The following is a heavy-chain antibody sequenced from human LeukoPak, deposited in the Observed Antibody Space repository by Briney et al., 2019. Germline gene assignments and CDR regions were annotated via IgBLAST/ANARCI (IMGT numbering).Heavy chain of an antibody. CDR1: GGSISSYY. J-gene: IGHJ4*02. Sequence: SSETLSLTCTVSGGSISSYYWSWIRQSAGKGLEWIGRIYTSGSTNYNPSLKSRVTMSVDTSKNQFSLKLSSVTAADTAVYYCARSRRYGDYAFDYWGQGTLVTVSS. CDR2: IYTSGST. CDR3: ARSRRYGDYAFDY. V-gene: IGHV4-4*07. D-gene: IGHD4-17*01.